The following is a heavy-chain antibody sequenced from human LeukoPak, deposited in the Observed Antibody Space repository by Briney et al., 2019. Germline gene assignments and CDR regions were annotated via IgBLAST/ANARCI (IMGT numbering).Heavy chain of an antibody. J-gene: IGHJ4*02. CDR2: ISSSSSYI. V-gene: IGHV3-21*01. D-gene: IGHD2-15*01. Sequence: GGSLRLSCAASGFTFSSYSMNWVRQAPGKGLEWVSSISSSSSYIYYADSVKGRFTISRDNAKNSLYLQMNSLRAEDTAVYYCASYCGGGSCYLSVNYWGQGTLVTVSS. CDR3: ASYCGGGSCYLSVNY. CDR1: GFTFSSYS.